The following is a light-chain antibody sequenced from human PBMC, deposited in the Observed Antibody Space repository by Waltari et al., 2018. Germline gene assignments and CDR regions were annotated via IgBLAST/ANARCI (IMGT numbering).Light chain of an antibody. Sequence: DIVMTQSPDSLAVSLGERATINCKSSQSVLYSSNNKNYLAWVQQRPGQPPKLLIYWSSTRESGVPDRFSASGSGTDFTLTISSLQAEDVAVYYCLQYYNTPQTFGQGTRVEIK. CDR1: QSVLYSSNNKNY. CDR3: LQYYNTPQT. CDR2: WSS. V-gene: IGKV4-1*01. J-gene: IGKJ1*01.